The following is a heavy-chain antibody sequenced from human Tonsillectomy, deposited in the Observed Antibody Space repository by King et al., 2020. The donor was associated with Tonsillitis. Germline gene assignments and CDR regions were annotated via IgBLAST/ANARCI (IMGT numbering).Heavy chain of an antibody. D-gene: IGHD3-10*01. J-gene: IGHJ4*02. Sequence: QLVQSGAEVKKPGASVKVSCKASGYTFTTYFMHWVRQAPGQGLEWMGIINPSGGSASYAQKFQGRVTMTRDTSTSTFFMELSSLRSEDTAVYYCARDGSGGYYGGGDSWGQGTLVTVSS. V-gene: IGHV1-46*01. CDR2: INPSGGSA. CDR1: GYTFTTYF. CDR3: ARDGSGGYYGGGDS.